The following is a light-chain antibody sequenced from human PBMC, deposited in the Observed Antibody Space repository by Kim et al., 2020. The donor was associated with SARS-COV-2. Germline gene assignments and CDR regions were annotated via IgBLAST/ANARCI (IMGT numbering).Light chain of an antibody. J-gene: IGKJ1*01. CDR3: QQYGSSPRT. Sequence: EIVLTQSPGTLSLSPGEGATLSCRASQSLTNKYFAWYQHKIGQAPRLLIYGVSMRATGVPDRFSGNGSGTDFSLSISRLEPKDFAVYYCQQYGSSPRTFGQGTKVDIK. V-gene: IGKV3-20*01. CDR1: QSLTNKY. CDR2: GVS.